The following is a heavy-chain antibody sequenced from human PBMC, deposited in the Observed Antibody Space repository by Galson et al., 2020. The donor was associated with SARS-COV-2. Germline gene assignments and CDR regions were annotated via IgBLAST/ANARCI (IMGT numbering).Heavy chain of an antibody. D-gene: IGHD3-22*01. Sequence: GESLKISCATSGFTFGISWMSWVRQAPGKGLEWVGYIDPDGSDKNYLDSVKGRFTISRDNAKNSLYLQMSSLRVDDTAVYYCVRDDRSNGDFWGQGTLVTVSS. CDR1: GFTFGISW. V-gene: IGHV3-7*05. J-gene: IGHJ4*02. CDR3: VRDDRSNGDF. CDR2: IDPDGSDK.